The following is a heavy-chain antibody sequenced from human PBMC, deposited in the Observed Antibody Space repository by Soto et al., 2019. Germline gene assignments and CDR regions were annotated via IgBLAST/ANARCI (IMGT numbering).Heavy chain of an antibody. CDR2: ISGSGVST. D-gene: IGHD3-10*01. CDR3: AKEVITMVRGYYYYGMDV. CDR1: GFTFSSHA. Sequence: GGSLRLYCAASGFTFSSHAMSWVRQAPGKGLEWVSSISGSGVSTYYADSVKGRFTISRDNSINTLYLQMNSLRAEDTAIYYCAKEVITMVRGYYYYGMDVWGQGTTVTVSS. J-gene: IGHJ6*02. V-gene: IGHV3-23*01.